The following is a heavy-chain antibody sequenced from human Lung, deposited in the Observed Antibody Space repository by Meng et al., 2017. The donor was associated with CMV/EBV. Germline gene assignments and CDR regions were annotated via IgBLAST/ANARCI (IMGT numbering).Heavy chain of an antibody. CDR2: MNPNRGTT. CDR3: ATGVADFEY. CDR1: GYTFTSYD. D-gene: IGHD6-19*01. Sequence: HGPRVQSGAEVKKPGASVKVSCKASGYTFTSYDINWVRQGTGQGLEWMGWMNPNRGTTGYAQKFQGRVTMTRNISKSTAYMDLSSLRSEDTAVYYCATGVADFEYWGQGTLVTVSS. J-gene: IGHJ4*02. V-gene: IGHV1-8*01.